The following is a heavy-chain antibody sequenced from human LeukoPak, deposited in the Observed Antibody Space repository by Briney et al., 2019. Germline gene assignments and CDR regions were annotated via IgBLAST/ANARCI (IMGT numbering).Heavy chain of an antibody. CDR2: INHSGST. CDR3: ARGGVTIFGVVIPYRNYFDY. CDR1: GGSFSGYY. J-gene: IGHJ4*02. D-gene: IGHD3-3*01. Sequence: SETLSLTCAVYGGSFSGYYWSWIRQPPGKGREWIGEINHSGSTNYNPSLKSRVTISVDTSKNQFSLKLSSVTAADTAVYYCARGGVTIFGVVIPYRNYFDYWGQGTLVTVSS. V-gene: IGHV4-34*01.